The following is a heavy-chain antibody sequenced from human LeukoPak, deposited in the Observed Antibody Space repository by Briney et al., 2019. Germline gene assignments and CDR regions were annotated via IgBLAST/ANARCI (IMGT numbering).Heavy chain of an antibody. CDR3: ARDPAYYYDSSGYYYPLYYFDY. CDR1: GFTFSSYA. CDR2: ISYDGSNK. J-gene: IGHJ4*02. D-gene: IGHD3-22*01. V-gene: IGHV3-30-3*01. Sequence: GRSLRLSCAASGFTFSSYAMHWVRQAPGKGLEWVAVISYDGSNKYYADSVKGRFTISRDNSKNTLYLQMNSLRAEDTAVYYCARDPAYYYDSSGYYYPLYYFDYWGQGTLVTVSS.